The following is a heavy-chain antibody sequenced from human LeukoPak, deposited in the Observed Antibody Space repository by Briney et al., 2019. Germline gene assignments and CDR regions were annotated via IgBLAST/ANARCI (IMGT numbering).Heavy chain of an antibody. D-gene: IGHD3-22*01. Sequence: ASVKVSCKASGYTFTSYDINWVRQATGQGLEWMGIINPSGGSTSYAQKFQGRVTMTRDTSTSTVYMELSSLRSEDTAVYYCARGGEVRVVVIGLKNGMDVWGQGTTVTVSS. CDR3: ARGGEVRVVVIGLKNGMDV. V-gene: IGHV1-46*01. J-gene: IGHJ6*02. CDR2: INPSGGST. CDR1: GYTFTSYD.